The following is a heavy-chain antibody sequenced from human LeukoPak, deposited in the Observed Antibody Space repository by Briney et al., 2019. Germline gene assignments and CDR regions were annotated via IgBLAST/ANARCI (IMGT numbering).Heavy chain of an antibody. CDR3: ARAISNFWSCYPSGGAFDL. Sequence: SETLSLTCAVYGGTFSDHYWIWIRQPPGKGLEYIGVIIQSGRINFNPSLKSRVTISLGTSKNQFSLRLSSVTAADRAVYYCARAISNFWSCYPSGGAFDLWGQGTMVTVSS. D-gene: IGHD3-3*01. CDR2: IIQSGRI. J-gene: IGHJ3*01. V-gene: IGHV4-34*12. CDR1: GGTFSDHY.